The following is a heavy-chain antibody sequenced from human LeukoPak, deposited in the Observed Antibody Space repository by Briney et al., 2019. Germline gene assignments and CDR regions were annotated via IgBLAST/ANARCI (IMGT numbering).Heavy chain of an antibody. D-gene: IGHD6-13*01. CDR3: AKALEQETVIALDS. V-gene: IGHV3-23*01. CDR2: ISGSGGST. J-gene: IGHJ4*02. Sequence: GGSLILSCAASGFIFSNYAMSWVRQVPGKGLEWVSAISGSGGSTYYADSVKGRFTISRDNSKNTLYLQMNSLRAEDTSIYFCAKALEQETVIALDSWGQGTLVTVSS. CDR1: GFIFSNYA.